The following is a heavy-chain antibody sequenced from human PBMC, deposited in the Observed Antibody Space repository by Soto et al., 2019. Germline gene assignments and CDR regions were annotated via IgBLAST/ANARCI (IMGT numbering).Heavy chain of an antibody. D-gene: IGHD3-10*01. CDR1: GFTFSDYS. J-gene: IGHJ4*02. CDR2: ITYSSSYK. CDR3: ARFLGSGTYRSDY. V-gene: IGHV3-21*01. Sequence: GGSLRLSCEASGFTFSDYSMNWVRQAPGKGLEWVSSITYSSSYKYYADSVKGRFTISRDNAKNSLYLQMNSLRAEDTAVYYCARFLGSGTYRSDYWGQGTLVTVSS.